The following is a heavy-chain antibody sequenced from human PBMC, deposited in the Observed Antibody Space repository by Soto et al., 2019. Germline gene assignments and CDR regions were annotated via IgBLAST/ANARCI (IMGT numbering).Heavy chain of an antibody. CDR1: GFTVSSNY. V-gene: IGHV3-53*01. D-gene: IGHD3-10*01. CDR2: IYSGGST. CDR3: ARGYYGSGSSLGFDY. J-gene: IGHJ4*02. Sequence: PGGSLRLSCAASGFTVSSNYMSWFRQAPGKGLEWVSVIYSGGSTYYADSVKGRFTISRDNSKNTLYLQMNSLRAEDTAVYYCARGYYGSGSSLGFDYWGQGTLVTVSS.